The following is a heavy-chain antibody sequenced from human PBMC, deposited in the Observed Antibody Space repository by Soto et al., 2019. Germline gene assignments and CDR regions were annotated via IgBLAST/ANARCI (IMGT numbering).Heavy chain of an antibody. CDR3: ARGVKYGAYSRWFDP. J-gene: IGHJ5*02. D-gene: IGHD4-17*01. V-gene: IGHV1-8*01. Sequence: QVPLVQSGAEVKKPGASVKVSCKASGYTFTSYDINWVRQATGQGLEYLGWMNPKSGNTGYVQKFQGRVTMTWDSSITTAYMELSSLRSEDTAVYFCARGVKYGAYSRWFDPWGQGTLVTVSS. CDR1: GYTFTSYD. CDR2: MNPKSGNT.